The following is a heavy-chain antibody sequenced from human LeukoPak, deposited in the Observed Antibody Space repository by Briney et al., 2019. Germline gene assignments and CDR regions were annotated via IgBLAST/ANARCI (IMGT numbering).Heavy chain of an antibody. J-gene: IGHJ4*02. Sequence: SVKVSCKASGGTFSSYTISWVRQAPGQGLEWMGRIIPILGIANYAQKFQGKVTITADESTSTAYMELSSLRSEDTAVYYCARDPMREGSAYWGQGTLVTVSS. D-gene: IGHD2-15*01. CDR1: GGTFSSYT. V-gene: IGHV1-69*04. CDR2: IIPILGIA. CDR3: ARDPMREGSAY.